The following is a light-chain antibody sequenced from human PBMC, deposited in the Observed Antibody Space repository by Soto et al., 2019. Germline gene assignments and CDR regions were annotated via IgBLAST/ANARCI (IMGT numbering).Light chain of an antibody. CDR1: QAISSS. Sequence: DIQLTQSPSFLSASVGDRVTTTCRASQAISSSLAWYQHNPGKAPKLLIYAASTLQNGVPSSFSGSGSGTEFTLTISSLQPEDFATYYCQHLNDYRYTLGQGTKVEIK. V-gene: IGKV1-9*01. CDR3: QHLNDYRYT. J-gene: IGKJ2*01. CDR2: AAS.